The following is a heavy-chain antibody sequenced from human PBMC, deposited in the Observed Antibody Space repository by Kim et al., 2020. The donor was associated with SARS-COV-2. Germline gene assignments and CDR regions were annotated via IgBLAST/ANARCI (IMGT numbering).Heavy chain of an antibody. D-gene: IGHD2-15*01. V-gene: IGHV3-48*03. J-gene: IGHJ6*02. CDR2: ISSSGSTI. CDR3: VNRAGWACCGYYYYGLDV. CDR1: GFTFSSYE. Sequence: GGSLRLSCAASGFTFSSYEMNWVRQAPGKGLEWVSYISSSGSTINYADSVKGRFTISRDNAKNSLYLQMNSLRAEDTAVYYCVNRAGWACCGYYYYGLDVWGQGTTVTVSS.